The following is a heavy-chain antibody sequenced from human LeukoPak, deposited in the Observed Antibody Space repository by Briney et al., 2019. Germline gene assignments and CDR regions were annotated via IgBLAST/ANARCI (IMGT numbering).Heavy chain of an antibody. J-gene: IGHJ6*02. D-gene: IGHD3/OR15-3a*01. V-gene: IGHV5-51*01. CDR1: GYSFTSYW. CDR2: IYPGDSDT. CDR3: ARHRGWTPGAYYYYGMDV. Sequence: GESLKISCKGSGYSFTSYWIGWVRQMPGKGLEWMGIIYPGDSDTRYSPSFQGQVTISADKSISTAYLQWSSLKASDTAMYYCARHRGWTPGAYYYYGMDVWGQGTTVTVSS.